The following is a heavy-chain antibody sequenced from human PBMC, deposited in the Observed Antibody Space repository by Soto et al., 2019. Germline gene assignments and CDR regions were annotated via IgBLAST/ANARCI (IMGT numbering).Heavy chain of an antibody. D-gene: IGHD7-27*01. Sequence: GGSLRLSCAASGFTFSSYSMNWVRQAPGKGLEGVSSISSSSSYIYYADSVKGRFTISRDNAKNSLYLQMNSLRAEDTAVYYCARSQPGMLDAFDIWGQGTMVTVSS. CDR1: GFTFSSYS. J-gene: IGHJ3*02. CDR3: ARSQPGMLDAFDI. V-gene: IGHV3-21*01. CDR2: ISSSSSYI.